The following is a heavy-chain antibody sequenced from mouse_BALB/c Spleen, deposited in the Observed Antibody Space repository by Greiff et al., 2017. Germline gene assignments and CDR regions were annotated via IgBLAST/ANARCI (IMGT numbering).Heavy chain of an antibody. V-gene: IGHV1-7*01. D-gene: IGHD1-1*01. CDR3: ARRELRYAMDY. CDR1: GYTFTSYW. J-gene: IGHJ4*01. CDR2: INPSTGYT. Sequence: QVQLQQSGAELAKPGASVKMSCKASGYTFTSYWMHWVKQRPGQGLEWIGYINPSTGYTEYNQKFKDKATLTADKSSSTAYMKLSSLTSEDSAVYYCARRELRYAMDYWGQGTSVTVSS.